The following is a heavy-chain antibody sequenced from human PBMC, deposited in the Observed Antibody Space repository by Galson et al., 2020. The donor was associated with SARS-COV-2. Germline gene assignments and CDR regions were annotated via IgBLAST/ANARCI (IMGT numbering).Heavy chain of an antibody. V-gene: IGHV3-21*01. Sequence: NSGGSLRLSCAASGFPFSTYSMTWVRLAPGKGLEWVSSISTSSSSKYYVASVKGRFSISRDNPRNSLYLQMNSLRAEGTAVYYCARDEGIRGFNGGRLYYGMDVWGQGTTVTVSS. CDR2: ISTSSSSK. CDR1: GFPFSTYS. J-gene: IGHJ6*02. D-gene: IGHD2-15*01. CDR3: ARDEGIRGFNGGRLYYGMDV.